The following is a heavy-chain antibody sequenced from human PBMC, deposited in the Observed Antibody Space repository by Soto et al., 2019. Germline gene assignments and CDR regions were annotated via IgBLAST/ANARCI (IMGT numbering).Heavy chain of an antibody. Sequence: PGESLKISCKGSGYSFTSYWIGWVRQMPGKGLEWMGIFYPGDSDTRYSPSFQGQVTISADKSISTAYLQWSSLKASDTAMYYCARHKDRHGGYDCPFDYWGQGTLVTVSS. J-gene: IGHJ4*02. D-gene: IGHD5-12*01. CDR1: GYSFTSYW. CDR2: FYPGDSDT. CDR3: ARHKDRHGGYDCPFDY. V-gene: IGHV5-51*01.